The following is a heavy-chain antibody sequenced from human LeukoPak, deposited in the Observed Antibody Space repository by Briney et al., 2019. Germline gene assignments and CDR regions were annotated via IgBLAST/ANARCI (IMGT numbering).Heavy chain of an antibody. J-gene: IGHJ4*02. CDR3: AKWGDYDVLTGYYVSDY. D-gene: IGHD3-9*01. Sequence: PGGSLRHSCLAPRCTSINYVMCWVGPPPGRGLGGVGATTVRCGSTYYDDSVKGRFTISSDNSKNTVLLKMNSLRPEDKAAYYCAKWGDYDVLTGYYVSDYWGQGTLVTVSS. CDR2: TTVRCGST. CDR1: RCTSINYV. V-gene: IGHV3-23*01.